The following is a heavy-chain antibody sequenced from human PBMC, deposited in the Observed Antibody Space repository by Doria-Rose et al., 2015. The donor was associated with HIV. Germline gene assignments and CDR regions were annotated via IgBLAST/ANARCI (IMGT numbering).Heavy chain of an antibody. D-gene: IGHD6-13*01. CDR1: GVSLSSPGMG. J-gene: IGHJ4*02. V-gene: IGHV2-26*01. CDR2: IFSDDEG. Sequence: QITLKESGPVLVKPTETLTLTCTVSGVSLSSPGMGVSSIRQPPGKALEWLANIFSDDEGSYKTSLKSRLTISRDTSKSQVSLTMTDMDPVDTATYYCARIKSSRWYHKYCLDFWGQGTLVIVSA. CDR3: ARIKSSRWYHKYCLDF.